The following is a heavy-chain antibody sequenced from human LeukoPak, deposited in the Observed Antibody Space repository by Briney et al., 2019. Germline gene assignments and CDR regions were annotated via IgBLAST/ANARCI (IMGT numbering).Heavy chain of an antibody. CDR2: IYTSGST. J-gene: IGHJ4*02. V-gene: IGHV4-61*02. Sequence: KASQTLSLTCTVSGGSISSGSYYWSWNRQPAGKGLEWIGRIYTSGSTNYNPSLKSRVTISVDTSKNQFSLKLSSVTAADTAVYYCARDLHYYGSGTLGYWGQGTLVTVCS. CDR1: GGSISSGSYY. D-gene: IGHD3-10*01. CDR3: ARDLHYYGSGTLGY.